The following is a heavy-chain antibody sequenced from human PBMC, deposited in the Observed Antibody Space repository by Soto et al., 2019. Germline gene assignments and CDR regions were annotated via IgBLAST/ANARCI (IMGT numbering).Heavy chain of an antibody. CDR1: GYTFTRYG. V-gene: IGHV1-18*01. J-gene: IGHJ6*02. Sequence: ALVKVSCKASGYTFTRYGISWVRQAPGQGLEWMGWISGYNGDTNYAQKFQGRVSMTIDTSTTTAYMELRSLTSDDTAVYYCAKNGQPPYYYYGLDVWGQGTKVTVSS. D-gene: IGHD2-8*01. CDR2: ISGYNGDT. CDR3: AKNGQPPYYYYGLDV.